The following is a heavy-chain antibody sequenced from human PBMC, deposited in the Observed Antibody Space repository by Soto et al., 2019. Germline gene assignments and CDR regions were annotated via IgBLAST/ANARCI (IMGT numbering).Heavy chain of an antibody. D-gene: IGHD1-1*01. Sequence: QITLKESGPTLVKPTQVLTLTCSFSGFSLSTLGAGVGWVRQPPGKALEWLALIYWDDDRQYSPSLKTRLTITKDTSKNPVVLTLTYMDPVDTGTYFCAHTQLTTGANAFDVWGQGTIVTVSS. J-gene: IGHJ3*01. CDR1: GFSLSTLGAG. CDR2: IYWDDDR. V-gene: IGHV2-5*02. CDR3: AHTQLTTGANAFDV.